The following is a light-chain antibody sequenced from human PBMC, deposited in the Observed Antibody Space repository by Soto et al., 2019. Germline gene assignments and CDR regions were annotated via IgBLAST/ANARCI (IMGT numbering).Light chain of an antibody. V-gene: IGLV1-40*01. Sequence: QSVLTQPPSVSGAPGQRVTISCTGSTSDIGAGYGVQWYHQLPGRAPKLVSYSDNNRPPGVPDRFSGSKSGTSASLAITGLQAEDEGDYYCQSSDITRRGLFGGGTKLTVL. CDR1: TSDIGAGYG. J-gene: IGLJ2*01. CDR3: QSSDITRRGL. CDR2: SDN.